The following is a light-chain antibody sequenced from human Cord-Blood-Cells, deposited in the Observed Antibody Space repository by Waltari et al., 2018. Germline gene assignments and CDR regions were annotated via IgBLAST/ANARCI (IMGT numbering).Light chain of an antibody. Sequence: EIVMTQSPATLSVSPGERATPPCRASQSVSSNLAWSQQKPGQAPRLLIYGASTRATGIPARFSGSGSGTEFTLTISSLQSEDFAVYYCQQYNNWPLTFGGGTKVEIK. CDR2: GAS. CDR1: QSVSSN. V-gene: IGKV3-15*01. J-gene: IGKJ4*01. CDR3: QQYNNWPLT.